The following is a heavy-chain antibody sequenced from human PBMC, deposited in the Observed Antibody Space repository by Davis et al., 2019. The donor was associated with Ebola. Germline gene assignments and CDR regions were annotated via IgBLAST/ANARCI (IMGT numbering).Heavy chain of an antibody. CDR3: ANLNKSDY. J-gene: IGHJ4*02. CDR1: GFTFISYA. V-gene: IGHV3-23*01. CDR2: ISGSGGST. Sequence: GGSLRLSCAASGFTFISYAITWVRQAPGKGLEWVSTISGSGGSTYYADSVKGRFTISRDNSKNTLYLQMNSLRAEDTAVYYCANLNKSDYWGQGTLVTVSS.